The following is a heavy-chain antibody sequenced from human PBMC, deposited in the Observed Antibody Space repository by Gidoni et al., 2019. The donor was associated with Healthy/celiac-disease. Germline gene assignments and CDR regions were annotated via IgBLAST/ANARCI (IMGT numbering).Heavy chain of an antibody. CDR1: VCTFTSCA. J-gene: IGHJ4*02. CDR3: ARDWVNYGDYDSPFDY. CDR2: IIPILGIA. Sequence: QVQLVQPRAEVKTPGSSVQFSCQASVCTFTSCAIRWVRHAHGQGLEWMGRIIPILGIANYAQKFQGRVTITGDKSTSTAYMGLSSLRSEETAVYYCARDWVNYGDYDSPFDYWGQGTLVTVSS. V-gene: IGHV1-69*04. D-gene: IGHD4-17*01.